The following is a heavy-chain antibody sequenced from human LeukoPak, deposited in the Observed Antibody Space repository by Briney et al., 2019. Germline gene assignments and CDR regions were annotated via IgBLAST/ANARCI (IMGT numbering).Heavy chain of an antibody. CDR2: IYYSGST. V-gene: IGHV4-39*07. CDR3: ARATYGDYLFDP. CDR1: GGSISSYY. J-gene: IGHJ5*02. D-gene: IGHD4-17*01. Sequence: RPSETLSLTCTVSGGSISSYYWGWIRQPPGKGLEWIGSIYYSGSTYYNPSLKSRVTISVDTSKNQFSLKLSSVTATDTAVYYCARATYGDYLFDPWGQGTLVTVSS.